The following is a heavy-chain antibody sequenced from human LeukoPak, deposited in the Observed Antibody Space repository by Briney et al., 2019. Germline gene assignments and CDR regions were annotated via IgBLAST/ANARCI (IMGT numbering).Heavy chain of an antibody. CDR3: AKAPTMSTVSY. CDR2: ISGSGGST. CDR1: GFTFSIYA. D-gene: IGHD4-17*01. V-gene: IGHV3-23*01. Sequence: GGSLRLSCAASGFTFSIYAMSCVRQAPGKGREWVSAISGSGGSTYYADSVKGRFTISRDNSKNTLYLQMNSLRAEDTAVYYCAKAPTMSTVSYWGQGTLVTVSS. J-gene: IGHJ4*02.